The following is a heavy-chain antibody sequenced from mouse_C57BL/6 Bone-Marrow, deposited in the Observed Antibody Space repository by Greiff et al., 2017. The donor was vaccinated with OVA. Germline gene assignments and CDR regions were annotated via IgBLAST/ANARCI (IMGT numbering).Heavy chain of an antibody. CDR1: GYTFTSYW. Sequence: VQLQQPGAELVKPGASVKLSCKASGYTFTSYWMHWVKQRPGQGLEWIGMIHPNSGSTKYNEKVKSKATLTVDKSSSTAYMQLSSLTSEDSAVYYCERSGYRNYGGAMDYWGQGTSVTVSS. V-gene: IGHV1-64*01. CDR3: ERSGYRNYGGAMDY. J-gene: IGHJ4*01. CDR2: IHPNSGST. D-gene: IGHD2-5*01.